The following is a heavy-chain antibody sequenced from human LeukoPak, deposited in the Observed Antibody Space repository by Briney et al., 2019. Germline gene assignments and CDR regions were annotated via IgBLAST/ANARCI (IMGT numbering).Heavy chain of an antibody. CDR1: GYGFTSYD. V-gene: IGHV1-46*01. J-gene: IGHJ4*02. CDR3: ARDARVCGRYSGGGQ. CDR2: INPSGGST. D-gene: IGHD1-26*01. Sequence: ASVKVSFKASGYGFTSYDMHWVRQAPGQGLEWMGIINPSGGSTSYAQEFQGRVTMTRDTSTSKVYMELSSLRSEDTAAYYCARDARVCGRYSGGGQWRQGTLVTVSS.